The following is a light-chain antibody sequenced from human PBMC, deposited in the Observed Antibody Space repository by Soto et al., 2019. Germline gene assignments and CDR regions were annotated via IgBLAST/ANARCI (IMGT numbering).Light chain of an antibody. J-gene: IGLJ3*02. CDR3: CSYTVTSTWL. Sequence: QSALTQPASVSGSLGQSITISCTGTSSDVGSYNLVSWYQQHPGKAPKLMIYEVTNRPSGASARFSGSKSGNTASLTISGLQAEDEADYYCCSYTVTSTWLFGGGTQLIVL. CDR1: SSDVGSYNL. V-gene: IGLV2-14*02. CDR2: EVT.